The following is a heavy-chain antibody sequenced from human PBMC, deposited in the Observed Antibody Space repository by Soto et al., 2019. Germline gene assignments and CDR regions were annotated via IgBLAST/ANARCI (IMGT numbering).Heavy chain of an antibody. CDR1: GFTFSSYS. CDR3: AREGGLLKGFDP. J-gene: IGHJ5*02. Sequence: EVQLVESGGGLVQPGGSLRLSCAASGFTFSSYSMNWVRQAPGKGLEWVSYISSSSSTIYYADAVKGRFTISRDNAKNSLYRQLNSLRDEDTAVYYCAREGGLLKGFDPWGQGTLVTVSS. V-gene: IGHV3-48*02. CDR2: ISSSSSTI.